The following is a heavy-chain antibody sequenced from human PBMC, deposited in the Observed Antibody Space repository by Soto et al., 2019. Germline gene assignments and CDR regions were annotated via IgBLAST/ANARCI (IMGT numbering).Heavy chain of an antibody. Sequence: QVQLVQSGAEVKKPGASVKVSCKASGYTFSDHDINWVRQASGQGPEWLGWMNPNSGDTGYAQNFQGRVTMTRDTSKRTAYMELSSLRSEDTAVYYCARVGGNWNDDYFDHWGQGTLVTVSS. CDR1: GYTFSDHD. J-gene: IGHJ4*02. CDR3: ARVGGNWNDDYFDH. V-gene: IGHV1-8*01. D-gene: IGHD1-1*01. CDR2: MNPNSGDT.